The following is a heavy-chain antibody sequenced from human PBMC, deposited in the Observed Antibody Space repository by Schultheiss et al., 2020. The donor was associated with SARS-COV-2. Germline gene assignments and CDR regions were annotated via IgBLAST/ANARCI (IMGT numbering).Heavy chain of an antibody. D-gene: IGHD2-15*01. CDR2: INHSGST. CDR1: GGSFSGYY. V-gene: IGHV4-34*01. J-gene: IGHJ4*02. Sequence: SETLSLTCAVYGGSFSGYYWSWIRQPPGKGLEWIGEINHSGSTNYNPSLKSRVTISVDTSKNQFSLKLSSVTAADTAVYYCARGQYCSGGSCYSVFDYWGQGTLVTVSS. CDR3: ARGQYCSGGSCYSVFDY.